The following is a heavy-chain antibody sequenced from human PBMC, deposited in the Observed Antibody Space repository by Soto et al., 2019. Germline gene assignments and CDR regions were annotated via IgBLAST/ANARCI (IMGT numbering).Heavy chain of an antibody. CDR2: IYYSGST. Sequence: SETLSLTCTVSGGSISSGDYYWSWIRQPPGKGLEWIGYIYYSGSTSYNPSLKSRVTISVDTSKNQFSLKLSSVTAADTAVYYCARTYYYGSGISAYWGQGTLVTVSS. CDR1: GGSISSGDYY. D-gene: IGHD3-10*01. J-gene: IGHJ4*02. CDR3: ARTYYYGSGISAY. V-gene: IGHV4-30-4*01.